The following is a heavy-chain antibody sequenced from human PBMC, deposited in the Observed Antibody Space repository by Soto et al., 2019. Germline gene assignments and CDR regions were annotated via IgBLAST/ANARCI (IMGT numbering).Heavy chain of an antibody. V-gene: IGHV1-69*13. CDR2: IIPMFGTA. CDR1: GGTFSSYG. CDR3: ARSVRVTTLSYLDY. D-gene: IGHD3-10*01. Sequence: GASVKVSCKAAGGTFSSYGISWVRQAPGQGLEWMGGIIPMFGTATHTQNFQGRLTITADESASTAYMELSSLRSEDTAVYFCARSVRVTTLSYLDYWGQGTLVTVSS. J-gene: IGHJ4*02.